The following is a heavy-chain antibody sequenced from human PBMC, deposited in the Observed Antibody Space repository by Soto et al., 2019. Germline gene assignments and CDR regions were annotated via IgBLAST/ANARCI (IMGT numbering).Heavy chain of an antibody. CDR3: AKDKVTMVRGVIIIDSVGWGMDV. Sequence: HPGGSLRLSCAASGFTFSSYAMSWVRQAPGKGLEWVSAISGSGGSTYYADSVKGRFTISRDNSKNTLYLQMNSLRAEDTAVYYCAKDKVTMVRGVIIIDSVGWGMDVWGQGTTVTVSS. CDR2: ISGSGGST. D-gene: IGHD3-10*01. J-gene: IGHJ6*02. CDR1: GFTFSSYA. V-gene: IGHV3-23*01.